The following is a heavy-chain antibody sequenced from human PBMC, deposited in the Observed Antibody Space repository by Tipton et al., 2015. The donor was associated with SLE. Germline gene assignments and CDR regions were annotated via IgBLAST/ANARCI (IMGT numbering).Heavy chain of an antibody. CDR1: GFTFSSYA. CDR3: ARAYDFWSGWAY. CDR2: ISGSGGSI. J-gene: IGHJ4*01. Sequence: SLRLSCAASGFTFSSYAMSWVRQAPGKGLEWVSAISGSGGSIYYADAVKGRFTISRDNAKNSLYLQMNSLRAEDTAVYYCARAYDFWSGWAYWGHGTLVTVSS. D-gene: IGHD3-3*01. V-gene: IGHV3-23*01.